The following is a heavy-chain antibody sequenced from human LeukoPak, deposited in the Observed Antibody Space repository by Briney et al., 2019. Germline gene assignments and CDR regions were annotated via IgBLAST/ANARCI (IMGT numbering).Heavy chain of an antibody. D-gene: IGHD3-3*01. CDR3: ARGRGTTYYDFWSGYGSGDYYYMDV. Sequence: SETLSLTCAVYGGSFSGYYWCWIRQPPGKGLEWIGEINHSGSTNYNPSLKSRVTISVDTSKNQFSLKLSSVTAADTAVYYCARGRGTTYYDFWSGYGSGDYYYMDVWGKGTTVTVSS. CDR1: GGSFSGYY. V-gene: IGHV4-34*01. CDR2: INHSGST. J-gene: IGHJ6*03.